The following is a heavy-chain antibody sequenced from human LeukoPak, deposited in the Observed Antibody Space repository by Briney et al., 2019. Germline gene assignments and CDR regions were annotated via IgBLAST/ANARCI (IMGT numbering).Heavy chain of an antibody. CDR3: ATSSTLYGHFDY. CDR2: VYYSGST. CDR1: GASISSTAYY. Sequence: SETLSLTCTVSGASISSTAYYWAWIRQPLGKGLEWIGSVYYSGSTYYNPSLKSRVTISLDTSKNQFSLKLNSVTAADTAVYFCATSSTLYGHFDYWGQGTLVTVSS. D-gene: IGHD3-10*01. V-gene: IGHV4-39*07. J-gene: IGHJ4*02.